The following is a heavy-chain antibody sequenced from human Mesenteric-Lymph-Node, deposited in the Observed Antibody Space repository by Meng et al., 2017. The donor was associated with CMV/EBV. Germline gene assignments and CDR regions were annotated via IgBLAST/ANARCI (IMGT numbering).Heavy chain of an antibody. CDR3: ARVVGVGAPPHFDY. CDR2: IYYSGST. D-gene: IGHD1-26*01. J-gene: IGHJ4*02. Sequence: SETLSLTCTVSGGSIGSGGYYWSWIRQHPGKGLEWIGYIYYSGSTNYNPSLKSRVTISVDTSKNQFSLKLSSVTAADTAVYYCARVVGVGAPPHFDYWGQGTLVTVSS. V-gene: IGHV4-61*08. CDR1: GGSIGSGGYY.